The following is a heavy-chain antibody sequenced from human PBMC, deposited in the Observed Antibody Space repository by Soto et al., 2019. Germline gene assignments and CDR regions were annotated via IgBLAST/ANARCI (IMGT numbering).Heavy chain of an antibody. V-gene: IGHV3-64*01. CDR2: ISNNGAHT. J-gene: IGHJ6*03. CDR1: EVNCGNFE. CDR3: ARRRYGSRRPHVYMAF. Sequence: SKRHSSAAAEVNCGNFEMHWISQKPEKGLEYVSGISNNGAHTDYAKSVKGRFTISRDNSENTLYLQMGSLRAEDMALYYCARRRYGSRRPHVYMAFWGNGTTVTVSS. D-gene: IGHD6-13*01.